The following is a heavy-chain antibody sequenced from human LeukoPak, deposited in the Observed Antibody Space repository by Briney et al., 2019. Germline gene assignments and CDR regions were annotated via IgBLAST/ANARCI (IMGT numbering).Heavy chain of an antibody. D-gene: IGHD3-3*01. CDR2: ISSSSSTI. Sequence: GGSLRLSCAASGFTFSSYSMNWVRQAPGKGLEWVSYISSSSSTIYYADSVKGRFTISRDNAKNSLYLQMNSLRAEDTAVYYCARPRRIFGVVPYFDYWGQGTLVTVSS. CDR3: ARPRRIFGVVPYFDY. J-gene: IGHJ4*02. CDR1: GFTFSSYS. V-gene: IGHV3-48*01.